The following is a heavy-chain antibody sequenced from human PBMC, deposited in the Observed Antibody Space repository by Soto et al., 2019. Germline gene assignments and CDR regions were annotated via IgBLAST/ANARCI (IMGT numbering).Heavy chain of an antibody. V-gene: IGHV3-23*01. Sequence: GGSLRLSCAASRFIFASYSMNWVRQAPGKGLEWVSGISGSGHSAYYADSVRGRFTISRDRSKNTLYLQMSSLRAEDTALYYCAKNQERELPRVIDFWGQGTLVTVSS. D-gene: IGHD1-7*01. CDR2: ISGSGHSA. CDR1: RFIFASYS. CDR3: AKNQERELPRVIDF. J-gene: IGHJ4*02.